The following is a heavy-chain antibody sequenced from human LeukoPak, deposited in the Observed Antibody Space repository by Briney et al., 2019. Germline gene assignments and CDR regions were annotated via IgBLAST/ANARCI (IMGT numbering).Heavy chain of an antibody. Sequence: GASVKVSCKPSGYTFTSYAMHWVRQAPGQRLEWMGWINVGNGNTKYSQKFQDRVTITRDTPASTAYMALSSLTSDDTAVYYCARQGGGPYSGSPFAYWGQGTLVTVSS. CDR2: INVGNGNT. J-gene: IGHJ4*02. CDR3: ARQGGGPYSGSPFAY. V-gene: IGHV1-3*01. CDR1: GYTFTSYA. D-gene: IGHD1-26*01.